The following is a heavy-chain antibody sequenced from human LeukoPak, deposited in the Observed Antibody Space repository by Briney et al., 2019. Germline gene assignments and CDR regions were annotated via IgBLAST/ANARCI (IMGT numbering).Heavy chain of an antibody. V-gene: IGHV1-2*02. CDR1: GYTFSGYY. J-gene: IGHJ3*02. D-gene: IGHD3-3*01. CDR2: INPSNGDT. Sequence: ASVKVSCKASGYTFSGYYIHWVRQAPGQGLEWMAWINPSNGDTNYAQKFQGRVTITRNTSISTAYMELSSLRSEDTAVYYCARAHYDFWSGYYSYDAFDIWGQGTMVTVSS. CDR3: ARAHYDFWSGYYSYDAFDI.